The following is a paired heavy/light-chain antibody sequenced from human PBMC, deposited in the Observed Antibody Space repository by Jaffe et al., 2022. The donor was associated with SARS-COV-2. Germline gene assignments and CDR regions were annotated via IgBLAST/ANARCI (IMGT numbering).Light chain of an antibody. CDR3: QQSYGIPIT. CDR2: AAS. V-gene: IGKV1-39*01. CDR1: ESVRNY. J-gene: IGKJ5*01. Sequence: DIQMTQSPSSLSASIGDRVTVTCRASESVRNYLSWYQQKPGKAPKLLVYAASSLQSGVPSRFSGSGSGTEFTLTINSLQSEDFATYYCQQSYGIPITFGQGTRLDIK.
Heavy chain of an antibody. CDR3: VRGRGMRTLAATGPYFFDV. J-gene: IGHJ4*02. V-gene: IGHV4-59*01. CDR2: IYYTGTT. CDR1: GGSIGGYF. D-gene: IGHD2-15*01. Sequence: QVQLQESGPGLVKPSETLSLTCTVSGGSIGGYFWGWIRQSPGKGLEWMAYIYYTGTTKNNPSLQSRVTIALDTSKNQFSLTLTSVTTADTAVYYCVRGRGMRTLAATGPYFFDVWGQGSLVTVSS.